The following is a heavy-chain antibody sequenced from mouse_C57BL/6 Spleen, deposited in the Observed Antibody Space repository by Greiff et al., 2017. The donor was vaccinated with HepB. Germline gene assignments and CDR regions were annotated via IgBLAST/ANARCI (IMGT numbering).Heavy chain of an antibody. CDR3: ARRDSSGYVDAY. Sequence: QVQLQQPGAELVRPGTSVKLSCKASGYTFTSYWIHWVKQRPGQGLEWIGVIDPSDSYTNYNQKFKGKATLTVDTSSSTAYMQLSSLTSEDSAVYYCARRDSSGYVDAYWGQGTLVTVSA. CDR1: GYTFTSYW. CDR2: IDPSDSYT. V-gene: IGHV1-59*01. J-gene: IGHJ3*01. D-gene: IGHD3-2*02.